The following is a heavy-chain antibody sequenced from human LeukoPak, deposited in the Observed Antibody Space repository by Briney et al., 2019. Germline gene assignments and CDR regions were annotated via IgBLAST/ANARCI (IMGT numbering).Heavy chain of an antibody. CDR1: GFTFSSYG. CDR3: TRDQGVRYAFDI. Sequence: PGGSLRLSCAASGFTFSSYGMGWVRQAPGKGLEWVASISGRSVFISYSDSVKGRFTISRDNAKNSLFLELSSLRPEDTAVYYCTRDQGVRYAFDIWGQGSVVTVSS. J-gene: IGHJ3*02. V-gene: IGHV3-21*01. D-gene: IGHD3-10*01. CDR2: ISGRSVFI.